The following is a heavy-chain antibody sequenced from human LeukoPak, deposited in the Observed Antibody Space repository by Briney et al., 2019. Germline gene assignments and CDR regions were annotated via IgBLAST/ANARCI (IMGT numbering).Heavy chain of an antibody. CDR3: ARDSLGVIEYSSSSLVY. D-gene: IGHD6-6*01. V-gene: IGHV3-74*01. Sequence: GGSLRLSRAASLFTLSSYTMHWVRHTPGKGLVWVSRINSDGSSTSYAECVKGRFTISRDNAKNTRYLEKNSLRAEDTAIYCCARDSLGVIEYSSSSLVYWGEGTMVTVSS. J-gene: IGHJ4*02. CDR2: INSDGSST. CDR1: LFTLSSYT.